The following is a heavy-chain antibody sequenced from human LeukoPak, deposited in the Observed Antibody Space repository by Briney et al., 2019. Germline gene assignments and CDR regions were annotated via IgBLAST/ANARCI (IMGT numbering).Heavy chain of an antibody. CDR1: DGSFSGYY. J-gene: IGHJ4*02. Sequence: PSETLSLTCAVYDGSFSGYYWSWIRQPPGKGLEWIGEINHSGSTNYNPSLKSRVTISLDTSKSQFSLKVRYVTAADTAVYYCARDLNDSWTGENYWGQGTLVTVSS. CDR3: ARDLNDSWTGENY. V-gene: IGHV4-34*01. CDR2: INHSGST. D-gene: IGHD3-3*01.